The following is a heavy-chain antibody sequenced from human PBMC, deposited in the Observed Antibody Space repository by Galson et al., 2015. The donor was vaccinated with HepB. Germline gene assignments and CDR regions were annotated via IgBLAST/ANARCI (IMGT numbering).Heavy chain of an antibody. CDR1: GFTFSGHA. V-gene: IGHV3-48*02. CDR2: ISSSSSNI. CDR3: ARDAGIDTPWYYFDY. J-gene: IGHJ4*02. Sequence: SLRLSCAASGFTFSGHAMIWVRQAPGKGLEYISYISSSSSNIYYADSVKGRFTISRDNVKNLLTLQMTSLKNEDTAVYFCARDAGIDTPWYYFDYWGQGALVAVSS.